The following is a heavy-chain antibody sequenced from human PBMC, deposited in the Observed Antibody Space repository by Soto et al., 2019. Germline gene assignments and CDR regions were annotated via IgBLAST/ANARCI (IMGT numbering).Heavy chain of an antibody. Sequence: NPSETLSLTCAVSGGSISSGGYSWTWIRQPPGKGLEWVGHTYHTGTAYYSPSLKSRVTISLDTSKSQFSLKLTSVTATDTGVYYCVLQVFRPLPGLVDVSGQGPTVT. CDR3: VLQVFRPLPGLVDV. CDR2: TYHTGTA. D-gene: IGHD2-15*01. V-gene: IGHV4-30-2*01. J-gene: IGHJ6*02. CDR1: GGSISSGGYS.